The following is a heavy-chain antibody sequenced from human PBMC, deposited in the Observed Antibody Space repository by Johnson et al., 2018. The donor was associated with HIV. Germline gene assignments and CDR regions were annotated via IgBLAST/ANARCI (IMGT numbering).Heavy chain of an antibody. Sequence: QVQLVESWGGVVQPGGSLRLSCAASGFTFSSYGMHWVRQAPGKGLEWVAFIRYDGSNKYYADSVKGRFTISRDNSKNTLYLQMNSLRAEDTAVYYCTTEQVGRNYGGKHHIWGQGTMVTVSS. CDR1: GFTFSSYG. V-gene: IGHV3-30*02. J-gene: IGHJ3*02. CDR3: TTEQVGRNYGGKHHI. CDR2: IRYDGSNK. D-gene: IGHD3-16*01.